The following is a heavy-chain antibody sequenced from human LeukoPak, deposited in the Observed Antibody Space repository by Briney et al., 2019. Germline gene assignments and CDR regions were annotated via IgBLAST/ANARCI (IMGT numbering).Heavy chain of an antibody. CDR1: GYTFTCYY. Sequence: ASVKVSCKASGYTFTCYYMHWVRQAPGQGLEWMGRINPNSGGTNYAQKFQGRVTMTRDTSISTAYMELSRLRSDDTAVYYCARDRALMITFGGVIVNDAFDIWGQGTMVTVSS. D-gene: IGHD3-16*02. J-gene: IGHJ3*02. CDR3: ARDRALMITFGGVIVNDAFDI. V-gene: IGHV1-2*06. CDR2: INPNSGGT.